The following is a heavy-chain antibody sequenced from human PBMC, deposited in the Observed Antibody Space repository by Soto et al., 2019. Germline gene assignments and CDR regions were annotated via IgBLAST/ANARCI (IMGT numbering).Heavy chain of an antibody. V-gene: IGHV3-53*04. D-gene: IGHD3-16*02. Sequence: QPGGSLRLSCAASGFTVSSNYMSWVRQAPGKGLEWVSVIYSGGSTYYADSVKGRLTISRHNSKNTLYLQMNSLRAEDTAVYYCARLEDYVWGSYRYPGGMDVWGQGTTVTVSS. CDR3: ARLEDYVWGSYRYPGGMDV. J-gene: IGHJ6*02. CDR1: GFTVSSNY. CDR2: IYSGGST.